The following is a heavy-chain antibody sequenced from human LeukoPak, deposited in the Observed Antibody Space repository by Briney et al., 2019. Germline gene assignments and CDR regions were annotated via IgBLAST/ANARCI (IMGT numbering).Heavy chain of an antibody. V-gene: IGHV7-4-1*02. Sequence: ASVKVSCKASGYTFTSYAMNWVRQAPGQGLEWMGWINTNTGNPTYAQGFTGRFVFSLDTSVSTAYLQISSLKAEDTAVCYCARVGESDYDSSGYYGYWGQGTLVTVSS. J-gene: IGHJ4*02. CDR1: GYTFTSYA. CDR2: INTNTGNP. D-gene: IGHD3-22*01. CDR3: ARVGESDYDSSGYYGY.